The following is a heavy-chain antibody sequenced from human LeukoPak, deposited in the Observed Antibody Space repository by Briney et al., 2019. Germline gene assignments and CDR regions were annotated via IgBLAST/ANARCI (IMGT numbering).Heavy chain of an antibody. Sequence: PLETLSLTCTVSGGSISSYYWSCIRETAGGGHAPHGPIYTSGSTNYNPSLKSRVTISVDKSKNQFSLKLSSVTAADTAVYYCARSGYCSSTSCYAVDYFDYWGQGTLVTVSS. CDR1: GGSISSYY. V-gene: IGHV4-4*07. CDR3: ARSGYCSSTSCYAVDYFDY. D-gene: IGHD2-2*01. CDR2: IYTSGST. J-gene: IGHJ4*02.